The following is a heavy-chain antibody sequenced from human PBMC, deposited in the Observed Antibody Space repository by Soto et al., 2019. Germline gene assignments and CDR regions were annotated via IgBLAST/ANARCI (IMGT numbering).Heavy chain of an antibody. CDR1: GGSISSYY. CDR3: ARDGNDFWSGYYTGFDY. J-gene: IGHJ4*02. Sequence: PSETLSLTCTVSGGSISSYYWSWIRQPPGKGLEWIGYIYYSGSTNYNPSLKSRVTISVDTSKNQFSLKLSSVTAADTAVYYCARDGNDFWSGYYTGFDYWGQGTLVTVSS. V-gene: IGHV4-59*01. D-gene: IGHD3-3*01. CDR2: IYYSGST.